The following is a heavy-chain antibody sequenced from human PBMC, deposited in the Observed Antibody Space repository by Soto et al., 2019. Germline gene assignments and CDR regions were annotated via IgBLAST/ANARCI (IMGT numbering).Heavy chain of an antibody. CDR3: ARDTGYSSSWPSFDY. V-gene: IGHV3-11*01. CDR1: GFTFSDYY. J-gene: IGHJ4*02. D-gene: IGHD6-13*01. Sequence: PGGSLRLSCAASGFTFSDYYMSWIRQAPGKGLEWVSYISSSGSTIYYADSVKGRFTISRDNAKNSLYLQMNSLRAEDTAVYYCARDTGYSSSWPSFDYWGQGTLVTVSS. CDR2: ISSSGSTI.